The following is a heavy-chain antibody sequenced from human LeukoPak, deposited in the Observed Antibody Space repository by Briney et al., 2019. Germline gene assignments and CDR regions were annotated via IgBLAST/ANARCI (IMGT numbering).Heavy chain of an antibody. V-gene: IGHV3-23*01. D-gene: IGHD2-15*01. CDR3: AKSPRVVVAATGPYDY. CDR2: ISGSGGST. Sequence: GGSLRLSCAASGFTFSSYAMSWVRQAPGKGLEWVSAISGSGGSTYYADSVKGRFTISRDNSKNTLYLQMNSLGAEDTAVYYCAKSPRVVVAATGPYDYWGQGTLVTVSS. J-gene: IGHJ4*02. CDR1: GFTFSSYA.